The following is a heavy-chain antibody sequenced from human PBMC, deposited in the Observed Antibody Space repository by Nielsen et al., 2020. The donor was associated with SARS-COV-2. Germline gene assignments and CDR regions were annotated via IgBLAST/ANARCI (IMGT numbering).Heavy chain of an antibody. J-gene: IGHJ4*02. CDR2: ISGSNIYI. Sequence: GESLKISCSASGFPFNIYTMNWVRQAPGKGLEWVSSISGSNIYINYADSVKGRFTISRDNAKNSLYLQMNSLRAEDTAVYYCARDRDDHGDYGYWGQGTLVTVSS. CDR3: ARDRDDHGDYGY. V-gene: IGHV3-21*01. CDR1: GFPFNIYT. D-gene: IGHD4-17*01.